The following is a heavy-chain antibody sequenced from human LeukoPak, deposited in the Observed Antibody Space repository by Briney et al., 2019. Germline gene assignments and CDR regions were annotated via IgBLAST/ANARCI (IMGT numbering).Heavy chain of an antibody. CDR1: GYTFTSYD. J-gene: IGHJ5*02. Sequence: ASVKVSCKASGYTFTSYDINWVRQATGQGLEWMGWMNPNSGNTRYAQKFQGRVTMTRNTSISTAYMELSSLRSEDTAVYYCTRGRRSGPRRYCSSTSCYQYWFDPWGQGTLVTVSS. D-gene: IGHD2-2*01. V-gene: IGHV1-8*01. CDR2: MNPNSGNT. CDR3: TRGRRSGPRRYCSSTSCYQYWFDP.